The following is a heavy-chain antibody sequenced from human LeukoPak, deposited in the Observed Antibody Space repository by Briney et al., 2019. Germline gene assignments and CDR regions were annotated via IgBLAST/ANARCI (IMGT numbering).Heavy chain of an antibody. D-gene: IGHD6-6*01. CDR3: AKDSSIAARLSDY. J-gene: IGHJ4*02. CDR2: ISYDGSNK. V-gene: IGHV3-30*18. Sequence: GRSLRLSCAASGFTFSSYGMHWVRQAPGKGLEWVAVISYDGSNKYYADSVKGRFTISRDNSKNTLYLQMNSLRAEDTAVYYCAKDSSIAARLSDYWGQGTLVTVSS. CDR1: GFTFSSYG.